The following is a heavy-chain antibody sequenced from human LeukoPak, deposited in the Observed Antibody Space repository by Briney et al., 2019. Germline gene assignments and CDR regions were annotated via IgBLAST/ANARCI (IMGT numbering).Heavy chain of an antibody. D-gene: IGHD2-2*01. J-gene: IGHJ6*02. Sequence: SVKVSCKASGGTFISYAISWVRQAPGQGLEWMGGIIPIFGTANYAQKFQGRVTITADESTSTAYMELSSLRSEDTAVYYCARDGCSSTSCYYYYYYGMDVWGQGTTVTVSS. V-gene: IGHV1-69*13. CDR3: ARDGCSSTSCYYYYYYGMDV. CDR1: GGTFISYA. CDR2: IIPIFGTA.